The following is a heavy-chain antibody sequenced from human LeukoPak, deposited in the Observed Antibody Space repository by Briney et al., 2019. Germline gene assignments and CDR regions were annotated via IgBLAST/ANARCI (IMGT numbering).Heavy chain of an antibody. J-gene: IGHJ6*03. Sequence: ASVKVSCKASGYTFTGYYMHWVRQAPGQGLEWMGWVNPNSGGTNYAQKFQGRVTMTRDTSISTAYMELSRLRSDDTAVYYCARDPIVVVPAALNYMDVWGKGTTVTVSS. V-gene: IGHV1-2*02. CDR3: ARDPIVVVPAALNYMDV. D-gene: IGHD2-2*01. CDR2: VNPNSGGT. CDR1: GYTFTGYY.